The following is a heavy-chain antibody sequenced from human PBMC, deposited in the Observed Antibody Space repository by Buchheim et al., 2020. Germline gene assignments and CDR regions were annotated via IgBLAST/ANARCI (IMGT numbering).Heavy chain of an antibody. V-gene: IGHV3-23*01. CDR3: ARLHHVLRFLEWLRGHDLPYYYYYMDV. CDR2: IGTSAGST. D-gene: IGHD3-3*01. J-gene: IGHJ6*03. Sequence: EVQLLESGGTLVQPGGSLRLSCEASGLPLSNYAVTWVRQTPGKGLEWVSNIGTSAGSTTYADSVKGRFTLFRDNSRNTLFLQMNSLRAEDTAVYYCARLHHVLRFLEWLRGHDLPYYYYYMDVWGKGTT. CDR1: GLPLSNYA.